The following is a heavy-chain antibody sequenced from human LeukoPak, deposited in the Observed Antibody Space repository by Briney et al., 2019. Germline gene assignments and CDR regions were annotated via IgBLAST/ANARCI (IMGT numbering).Heavy chain of an antibody. CDR2: IGPYNGNT. CDR1: GYTFTSYG. CDR3: ARAPSHDSRGYFRV. D-gene: IGHD3-22*01. V-gene: IGHV1-18*01. Sequence: ASVKVSCKASGYTFTSYGISWVRQAPGQGLEWMGWIGPYNGNTNYAQKFQGRLTMTTDTSTSTAYMELGSLTSDDTAVYYCARAPSHDSRGYFRVWGQGTLVTVSS. J-gene: IGHJ4*02.